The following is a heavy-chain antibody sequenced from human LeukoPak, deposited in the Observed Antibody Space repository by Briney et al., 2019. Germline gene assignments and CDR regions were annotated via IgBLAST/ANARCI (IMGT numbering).Heavy chain of an antibody. CDR1: GGSFSGYY. CDR2: INHSGST. J-gene: IGHJ4*02. D-gene: IGHD4-23*01. CDR3: GHSLWYGGNSDDY. Sequence: PSETLSLTCAVYGGSFSGYYWSWIRQPPGKGLEWIGEINHSGSTNYNPSLKSRVTISVDTSKNQFSLKLSSVTAADTAVYYCGHSLWYGGNSDDYWGQGTLVTVSS. V-gene: IGHV4-34*01.